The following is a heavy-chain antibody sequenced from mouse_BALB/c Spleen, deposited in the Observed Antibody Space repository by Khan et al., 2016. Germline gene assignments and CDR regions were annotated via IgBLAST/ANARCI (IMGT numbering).Heavy chain of an antibody. J-gene: IGHJ2*01. CDR3: ARETARATFDY. CDR2: IWAGGST. V-gene: IGHV2-9*02. CDR1: GFSLTSYG. D-gene: IGHD3-2*01. Sequence: QVQLKESGPGLVAPSQSLSITCTVSGFSLTSYGVHWVRQPPGKGLEWLGVIWAGGSTNYNSALMSRLSISKDNSKSQVFLKMNSLQTADTAMYYCARETARATFDYWGQGTTLTVSS.